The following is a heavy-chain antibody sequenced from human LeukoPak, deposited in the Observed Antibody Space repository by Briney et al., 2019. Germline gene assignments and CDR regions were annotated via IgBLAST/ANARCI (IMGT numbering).Heavy chain of an antibody. CDR1: GYTFTSYA. V-gene: IGHV7-4-1*02. CDR3: ARDSTEIAYYYDSSGAFDP. Sequence: GASVKVSCKASGYTFTSYAMNWVRQAPGQGLEWMGWINTNTGNPTYTQGFTGRFVFSLDTSVSTAYLQISSLKAEDTAVYYCARDSTEIAYYYDSSGAFDPWGQGTLVTVSS. J-gene: IGHJ5*02. CDR2: INTNTGNP. D-gene: IGHD3-22*01.